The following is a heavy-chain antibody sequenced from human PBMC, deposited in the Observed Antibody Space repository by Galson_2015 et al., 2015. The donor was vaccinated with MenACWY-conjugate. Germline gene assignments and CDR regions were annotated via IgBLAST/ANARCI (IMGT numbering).Heavy chain of an antibody. CDR3: ARVGSSSWVQYYGLDV. D-gene: IGHD6-13*01. CDR2: ISSDSTYT. CDR1: GFSFSDYY. V-gene: IGHV3-11*03. J-gene: IGHJ6*02. Sequence: SLRLSCAASGFSFSDYYMSWVRQAPGKGLEWISYISSDSTYTNYADSVKGRFTISRDNTKKSLYLQMNSPRVEDTAIYYCARVGSSSWVQYYGLDVWGQGTTLTVSS.